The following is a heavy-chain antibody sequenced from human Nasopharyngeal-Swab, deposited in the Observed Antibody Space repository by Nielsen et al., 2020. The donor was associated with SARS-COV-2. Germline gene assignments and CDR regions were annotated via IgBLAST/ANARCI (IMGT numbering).Heavy chain of an antibody. CDR3: AKSWSGSYYSYFDY. J-gene: IGHJ4*01. CDR2: ISYDGSNK. CDR1: GFTFSSYG. V-gene: IGHV3-30*18. D-gene: IGHD1-26*01. Sequence: GESLKISCAASGFTFSSYGMHWVRQAPGKGLEWVAVISYDGSNKYYADSVKGRFTISRDNSKNTLYLQMNSLRAEDTAVYYCAKSWSGSYYSYFDYWGHGALVTVSS.